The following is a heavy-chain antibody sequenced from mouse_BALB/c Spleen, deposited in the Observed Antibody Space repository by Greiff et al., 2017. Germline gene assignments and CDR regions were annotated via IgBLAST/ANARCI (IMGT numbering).Heavy chain of an antibody. CDR1: GFTFSDYY. V-gene: IGHV5-4*02. CDR3: ARDLGRDAMDY. Sequence: EVKLMESGGGLVKPGGSLKLSCAASGFTFSDYYMYWVRQTPEKRLEWVATISDGGSYTYYPDSVKGRFTISRDNAKNNLYLQMSSLKSEDTAMYYCARDLGRDAMDYWGQGTSVTVSS. CDR2: ISDGGSYT. D-gene: IGHD4-1*01. J-gene: IGHJ4*01.